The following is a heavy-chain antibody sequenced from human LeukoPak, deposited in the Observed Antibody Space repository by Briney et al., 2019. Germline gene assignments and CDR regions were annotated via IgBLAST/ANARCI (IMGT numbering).Heavy chain of an antibody. Sequence: GGSLRLSCAASGFTFSSYSMNWVRQAPGKGLEWVAFIRYDGSNKYYADSVKGRFTISRDNSKNTLYLQMNSLRAEDTAVYYCAKEYLFTIFGPYYFDYWGQGTLVTVSS. CDR1: GFTFSSYS. V-gene: IGHV3-30*02. J-gene: IGHJ4*02. CDR3: AKEYLFTIFGPYYFDY. CDR2: IRYDGSNK. D-gene: IGHD3-3*01.